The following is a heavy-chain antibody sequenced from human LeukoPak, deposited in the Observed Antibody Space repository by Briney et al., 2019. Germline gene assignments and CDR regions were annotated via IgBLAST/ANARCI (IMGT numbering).Heavy chain of an antibody. Sequence: GGALRLSCAASGFTFSSYWMSWVRQAPGKGLEWVANIKQDGSEKYYVDSVKGRFTISRDNAKNSLYLQMNSLRAEDTAVYYCARGGIVVVPAATDYWGQGTLVTVSS. D-gene: IGHD2-2*01. V-gene: IGHV3-7*01. J-gene: IGHJ4*02. CDR2: IKQDGSEK. CDR3: ARGGIVVVPAATDY. CDR1: GFTFSSYW.